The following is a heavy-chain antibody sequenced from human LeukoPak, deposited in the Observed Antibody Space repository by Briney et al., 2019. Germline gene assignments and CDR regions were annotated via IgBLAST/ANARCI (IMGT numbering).Heavy chain of an antibody. D-gene: IGHD6-13*01. J-gene: IGHJ4*02. CDR1: GFTFSSYG. Sequence: PGGSLRLSCAASGFTFSSYGMNWVRQAPGKGLEWVSSISSSSSYIYYADSVKGRFTISRDNAKNSLYLQMNSLRAEDTAVYYCARVMFSSSSLGAFDYWGQGTLVTVSS. CDR3: ARVMFSSSSLGAFDY. V-gene: IGHV3-21*01. CDR2: ISSSSSYI.